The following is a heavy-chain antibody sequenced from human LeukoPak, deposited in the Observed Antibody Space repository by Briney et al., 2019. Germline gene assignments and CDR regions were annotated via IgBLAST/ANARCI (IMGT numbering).Heavy chain of an antibody. D-gene: IGHD7-27*01. CDR2: IYPGDSDT. CDR1: GYSFTSYW. V-gene: IGHV5-51*01. CDR3: ARPVNWGPNKSVGYYFDY. Sequence: GESLKISCKGSGYSFTSYWIGWVRQMPGKGLEWMGIIYPGDSDTRYSPSFQGQVTISADKSISTAYLQWSSLKASDTAMYYCARPVNWGPNKSVGYYFDYWGQGTLVTVSS. J-gene: IGHJ4*02.